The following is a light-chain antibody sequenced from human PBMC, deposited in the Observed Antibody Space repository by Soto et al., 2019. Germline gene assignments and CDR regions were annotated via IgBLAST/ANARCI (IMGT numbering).Light chain of an antibody. J-gene: IGKJ1*01. CDR2: KAS. V-gene: IGKV1-5*03. Sequence: DIQMTQSPSTLSGSVGDRVTITCRASHTISIWLAWYQQKPGKAPKLLIYKASTLKSGVPSRFSGSGSGTEFTLTISSLQPDDFATYYCQHYNSYSEAFGQGTKVE. CDR3: QHYNSYSEA. CDR1: HTISIW.